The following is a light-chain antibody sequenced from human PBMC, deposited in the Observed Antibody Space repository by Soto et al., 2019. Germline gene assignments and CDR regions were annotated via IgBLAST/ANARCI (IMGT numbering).Light chain of an antibody. CDR1: QSVSSS. J-gene: IGKJ4*01. CDR3: QQRSEWPPSRT. Sequence: EIVLTQSPATLSLSPGERATLSCRASQSVSSSLAWYQHKPGQAPRLLIYATSHRATDIPTRFSGSGSETDFTLTISSLEPEDFAVYYCQQRSEWPPSRTFGGGTKVEIK. V-gene: IGKV3-11*01. CDR2: ATS.